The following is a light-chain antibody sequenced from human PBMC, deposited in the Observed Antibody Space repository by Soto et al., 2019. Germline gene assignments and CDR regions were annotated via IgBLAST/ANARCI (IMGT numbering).Light chain of an antibody. Sequence: QSVLTRPPPVSGAPGQRVTISCTGSSPNIGAGYDVHWYQQLPGTAPKLLIYGNSNRPSGVPDRFSGSKSGTSASLAITGLQAEDEADYYCQSYDSSMSAYVFGTGTKVTVL. CDR1: SPNIGAGYD. CDR2: GNS. J-gene: IGLJ1*01. V-gene: IGLV1-40*01. CDR3: QSYDSSMSAYV.